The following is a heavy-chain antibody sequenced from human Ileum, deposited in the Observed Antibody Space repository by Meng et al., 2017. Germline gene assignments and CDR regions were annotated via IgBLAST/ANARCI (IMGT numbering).Heavy chain of an antibody. V-gene: IGHV1-3*04. CDR3: ARERQTSGEDY. CDR2: INTDNGET. D-gene: IGHD2-15*01. Sequence: QVPLVQSVAELKKPGASVNVSCKASGYTFTSYAINWVSQAPGQGLEWVGWINTDNGETTYSQNFQDRVTLNRDTSAGTVYMYLNSLISEDTAIYYCARERQTSGEDYWGQGTLVTVSS. J-gene: IGHJ4*02. CDR1: GYTFTSYA.